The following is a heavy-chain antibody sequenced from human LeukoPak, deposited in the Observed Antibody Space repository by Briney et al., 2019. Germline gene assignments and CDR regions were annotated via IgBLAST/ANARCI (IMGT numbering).Heavy chain of an antibody. CDR2: INHSGST. CDR3: ARAGRRWLQLYYFDY. J-gene: IGHJ4*02. D-gene: IGHD5-24*01. V-gene: IGHV4-34*01. Sequence: RSETLSLTCAVYGGSFSGYYWSWIRQPPGKGLEWIGEINHSGSTNYNPSLKSRVTISVDTSKNQFSLKLSSVTAADTAVYYCARAGRRWLQLYYFDYWGQGTLVTVSS. CDR1: GGSFSGYY.